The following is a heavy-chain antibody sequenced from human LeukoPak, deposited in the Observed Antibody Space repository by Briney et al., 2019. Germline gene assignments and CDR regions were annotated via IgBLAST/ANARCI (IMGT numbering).Heavy chain of an antibody. D-gene: IGHD3-10*01. CDR3: ARDHFAGLSDSGSGFFDY. J-gene: IGHJ4*01. CDR1: GFTFSSYS. CDR2: ISSSSSYI. V-gene: IGHV3-21*01. Sequence: PGGSLRLSCAASGFTFSSYSMNWVRQAPGKGLEWVSSISSSSSYIYYADSVKGRFTISRDNAKNSLYLQMNSLRPEDTAVYSCARDHFAGLSDSGSGFFDYWGHGALVTVSS.